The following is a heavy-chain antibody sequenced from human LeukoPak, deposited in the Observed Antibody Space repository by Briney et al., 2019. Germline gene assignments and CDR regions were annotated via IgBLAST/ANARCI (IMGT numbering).Heavy chain of an antibody. D-gene: IGHD3-10*01. V-gene: IGHV3-53*01. CDR2: IYSGGST. Sequence: GGSLRLSCAASGFTFSSYAMSWVRQAPGKGLEWVSVIYSGGSTYYADSVKGRFTISRDNSKNTLYLQMNSLRAEDTAVYYCARGNRVWFGDLSYYYYMDVWGKGTTVTVSS. CDR3: ARGNRVWFGDLSYYYYMDV. CDR1: GFTFSSYA. J-gene: IGHJ6*03.